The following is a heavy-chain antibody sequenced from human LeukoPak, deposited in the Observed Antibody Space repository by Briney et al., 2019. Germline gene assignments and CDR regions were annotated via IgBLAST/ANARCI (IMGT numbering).Heavy chain of an antibody. CDR1: GFTFSSYG. CDR3: AKQYSSGWYLFDY. D-gene: IGHD6-19*01. Sequence: GGSLSLSCAASGFTFSSYGMHWVRQAPGKGLEWVAFIRYDGSNKYYADSVKGRFTISRDNSKNTLYLQMNSLRAEDTAVYYCAKQYSSGWYLFDYWGQGTLVTVSS. CDR2: IRYDGSNK. J-gene: IGHJ4*02. V-gene: IGHV3-30*02.